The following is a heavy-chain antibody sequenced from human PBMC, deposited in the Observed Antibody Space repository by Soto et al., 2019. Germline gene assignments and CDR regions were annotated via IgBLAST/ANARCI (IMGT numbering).Heavy chain of an antibody. CDR2: ISYDGSNK. D-gene: IGHD2-21*02. J-gene: IGHJ4*02. Sequence: GGSLRLSCAASGFTFSSYAMHWVRQAPGKGLEWVAVISYDGSNKYYADSVKGRFTISRDNSKNTLYLQMNSLRAEDTAVYYCARGVVVTANPSYYFDYWGQGTLVTVSS. V-gene: IGHV3-30-3*01. CDR3: ARGVVVTANPSYYFDY. CDR1: GFTFSSYA.